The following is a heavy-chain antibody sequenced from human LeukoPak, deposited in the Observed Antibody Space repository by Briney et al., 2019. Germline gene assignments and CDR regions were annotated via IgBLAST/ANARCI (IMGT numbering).Heavy chain of an antibody. CDR1: GGSISSYY. D-gene: IGHD3-3*01. CDR3: ARVDYDFWSGYTNAFDI. Sequence: KSSETLSLTCTVSGGSISSYYWSWIRQPPGKGLEWIGYIYYSGSTHYNPSLKSRVTISVDTSKNQFSLKLSSVTAADTAVYYCARVDYDFWSGYTNAFDIWGQGTMVTVSS. CDR2: IYYSGST. J-gene: IGHJ3*02. V-gene: IGHV4-59*01.